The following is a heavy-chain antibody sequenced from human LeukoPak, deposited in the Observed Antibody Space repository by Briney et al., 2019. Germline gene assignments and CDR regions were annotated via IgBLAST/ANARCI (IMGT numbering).Heavy chain of an antibody. CDR2: ISSNGGST. V-gene: IGHV3-64*01. CDR3: AGAYGSGVKTARWFDP. CDR1: GFTFSSYA. J-gene: IGHJ5*02. D-gene: IGHD3-10*01. Sequence: GGSLRLSCAASGFTFSSYAMHWVRQAPGKGLEYVSAISSNGGSTYYANSVKGRFTISRDNSENTLYLQMGSLRAEDMAVYYCAGAYGSGVKTARWFDPWGQGTLVTVSS.